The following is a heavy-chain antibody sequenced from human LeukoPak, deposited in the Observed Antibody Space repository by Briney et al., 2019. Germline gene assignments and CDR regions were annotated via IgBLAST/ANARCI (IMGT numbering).Heavy chain of an antibody. CDR1: GGPISSYY. CDR3: ARWDCSGGSCQTGFDY. D-gene: IGHD2-15*01. Sequence: SERLSLTCSVSGGPISSYYWSWTRQPPGKGLEWIGYIYYSGSTNYNPSLSSRVTISVDTSKNQFSLKLSSVTAADTAVYYCARWDCSGGSCQTGFDYGGQGTPGTVSS. CDR2: IYYSGST. V-gene: IGHV4-59*01. J-gene: IGHJ4*02.